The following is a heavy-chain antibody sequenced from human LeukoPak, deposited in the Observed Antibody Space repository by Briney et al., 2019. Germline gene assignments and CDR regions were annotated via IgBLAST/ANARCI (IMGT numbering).Heavy chain of an antibody. Sequence: SETLSLTCTVSGGSLSNYYWSWIRQPPGKGLEWIGYIYYSGSPTYNPSLRSRVTISVDTSKSQFSLKLSSVTAADTAVCYCARVFYYGSGTFDLWGRGTLVTVSS. J-gene: IGHJ2*01. D-gene: IGHD3-10*01. CDR2: IYYSGSP. CDR1: GGSLSNYY. CDR3: ARVFYYGSGTFDL. V-gene: IGHV4-59*01.